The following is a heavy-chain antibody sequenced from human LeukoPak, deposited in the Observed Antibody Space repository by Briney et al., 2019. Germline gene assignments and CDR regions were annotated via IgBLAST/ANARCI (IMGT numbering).Heavy chain of an antibody. Sequence: GGSLRLSCAASGFTFSSYWMSWVRQAPGKGLEWVSVIYSGGSTYYADSVKGRFTISRDNSKNTPYLQMSSLRAEDTAVYYCAREQVASDAFDIWGQGTMVTVSS. CDR3: AREQVASDAFDI. CDR2: IYSGGST. CDR1: GFTFSSYW. D-gene: IGHD2-15*01. J-gene: IGHJ3*02. V-gene: IGHV3-66*01.